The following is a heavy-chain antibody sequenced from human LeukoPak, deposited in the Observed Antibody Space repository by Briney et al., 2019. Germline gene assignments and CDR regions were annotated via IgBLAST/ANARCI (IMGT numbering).Heavy chain of an antibody. V-gene: IGHV5-10-1*01. CDR2: IDPRDSYT. D-gene: IGHD2-15*01. CDR3: ARGEDCSGGNCYDDY. CDR1: GYNFTSYW. Sequence: GESLRISCKGSGYNFTSYWITWVRQMPGKGLEWMGRIDPRDSYTNYSPSFQGHVTISLDKSISTAYLQWSSLEASDTAMYYCARGEDCSGGNCYDDYWGQGTLVTVSS. J-gene: IGHJ4*02.